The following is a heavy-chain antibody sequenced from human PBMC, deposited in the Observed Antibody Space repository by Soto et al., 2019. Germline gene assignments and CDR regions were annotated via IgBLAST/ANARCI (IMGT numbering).Heavy chain of an antibody. CDR1: GESISSGGYY. D-gene: IGHD6-6*01. J-gene: IGHJ4*02. Sequence: SETRSLTCSVSGESISSGGYYWSWIRHLPGKGLEWIGYIYDTESAYYNPSLKSRVSISMDTSENHFAMRLTSVTAADSAVYYCARASSSSSAADYWGQGLQVPVSS. CDR2: IYDTESA. CDR3: ARASSSSSAADY. V-gene: IGHV4-31*03.